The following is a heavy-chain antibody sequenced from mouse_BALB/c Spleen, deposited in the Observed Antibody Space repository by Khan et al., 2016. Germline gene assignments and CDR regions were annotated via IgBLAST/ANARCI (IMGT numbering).Heavy chain of an antibody. J-gene: IGHJ1*01. Sequence: VQLQQSGTVLARPGASVKMSCKASGYSFTSYWMHWVKQRPGQGLEWIGGIYPGNSDTSYNQKFKGKAKLTAVTSASTAYLEFSSLTNEDSAVXYCTRDRDWYFDGWGAGTTVTVSA. V-gene: IGHV1-5*01. CDR2: IYPGNSDT. CDR3: TRDRDWYFDG. CDR1: GYSFTSYW.